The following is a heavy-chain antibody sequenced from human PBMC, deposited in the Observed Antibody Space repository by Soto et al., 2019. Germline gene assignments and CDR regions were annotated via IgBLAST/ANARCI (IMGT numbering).Heavy chain of an antibody. CDR2: ISYDGSNK. D-gene: IGHD2-2*01. V-gene: IGHV3-30*18. CDR3: AKGLSSH. CDR1: GFTFSSYG. Sequence: QVQLVESGGGVVQPGRSLRLSCAASGFTFSSYGMHWVRQAPGKGLEWVAVISYDGSNKYYADSVKGRFTISRDNSKNTLYLQMNSLRAEDTAVYYCAKGLSSHWGQGTLVTVSS. J-gene: IGHJ4*02.